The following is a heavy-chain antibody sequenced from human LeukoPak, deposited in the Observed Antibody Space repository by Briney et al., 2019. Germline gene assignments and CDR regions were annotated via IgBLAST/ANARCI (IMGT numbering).Heavy chain of an antibody. D-gene: IGHD5-18*01. CDR2: INHSGST. V-gene: IGHV4-34*01. J-gene: IGHJ4*02. CDR1: GGSFSGYY. CDR3: ARGLIRGYSYADDY. Sequence: SETLSLTCAVYGGSFSGYYWSWIRQPPGKGLEWIGEINHSGSTNYNPSLKSRVTISVDTSKNQFSLKLSSVTAADTAVYYCARGLIRGYSYADDYRGQGTLVTVSS.